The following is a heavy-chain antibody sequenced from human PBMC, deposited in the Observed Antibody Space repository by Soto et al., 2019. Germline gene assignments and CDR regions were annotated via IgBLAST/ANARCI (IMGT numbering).Heavy chain of an antibody. V-gene: IGHV3-48*01. Sequence: PGGSLRLSCAASGVTFSSYSMNWVRQAPGKGLEWVSYISSSSSTIYYADSVKGRFTISRDNAKNSLYLQMNSLRAEDTAVYYCARDKPTVTTGTFDYWGQGTLVTVSS. J-gene: IGHJ4*02. CDR3: ARDKPTVTTGTFDY. CDR2: ISSSSSTI. CDR1: GVTFSSYS. D-gene: IGHD4-17*01.